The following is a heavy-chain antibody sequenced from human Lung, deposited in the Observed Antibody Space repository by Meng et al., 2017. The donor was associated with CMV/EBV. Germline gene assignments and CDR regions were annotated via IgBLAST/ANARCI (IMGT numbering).Heavy chain of an antibody. Sequence: SETLSLTCTVSGGSISSSSYYWGWIRQPPGKGLEWIGCIYYSGSTYYNPSLKSRVTISVDTSKNQFSLKLSSVTAADTAVYYCARDATIFGVVDPYYYGMDVWGQGTTVTVSS. V-gene: IGHV4-39*02. CDR3: ARDATIFGVVDPYYYGMDV. J-gene: IGHJ6*02. CDR2: IYYSGST. CDR1: GGSISSSSYY. D-gene: IGHD3-3*01.